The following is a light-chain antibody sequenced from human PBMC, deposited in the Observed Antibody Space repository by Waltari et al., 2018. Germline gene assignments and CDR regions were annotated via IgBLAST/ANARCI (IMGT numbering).Light chain of an antibody. CDR3: SSYIRGSALVI. V-gene: IGLV2-14*03. Sequence: QSALTQPASVSGSPGQSITISCTGTSSDIGVYNYVPWFEQPPGKAPKLMIFGVSERPSGVSNRFSGSNSGNTASLTISGLQAEDEADYYCSSYIRGSALVIFGGGSKLTVL. CDR2: GVS. J-gene: IGLJ2*01. CDR1: SSDIGVYNY.